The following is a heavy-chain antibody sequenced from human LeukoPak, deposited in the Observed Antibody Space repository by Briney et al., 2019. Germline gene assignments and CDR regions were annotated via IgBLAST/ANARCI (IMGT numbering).Heavy chain of an antibody. CDR1: GGSIGNYH. CDR2: IHSSGST. V-gene: IGHV4-4*07. D-gene: IGHD6-19*01. J-gene: IGHJ4*02. Sequence: SETLSLTCTVSGGSIGNYHWSWIRQPAGKGLEWIGQIHSSGSTNYNPPLKRRVSMSIDTTEDQVSLTIRSVTAADTAFYYCARRDISSGWSFDYWGQGTLVTVSS. CDR3: ARRDISSGWSFDY.